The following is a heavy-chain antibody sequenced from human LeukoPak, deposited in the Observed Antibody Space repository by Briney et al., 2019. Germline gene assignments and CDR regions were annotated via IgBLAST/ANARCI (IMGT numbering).Heavy chain of an antibody. D-gene: IGHD6-13*01. V-gene: IGHV1-2*02. J-gene: IGHJ4*02. CDR1: GYTFTGYY. CDR3: AREWSSSSPDDY. Sequence: ASVKVSCKASGYTFTGYYMHWVRQAPGQGLEWMGWINPNSGGTNYAQKFQGRVTMTRDTSISTAYMELSRLRSDDTAVYYCAREWSSSSPDDYWGQGTLVTVSS. CDR2: INPNSGGT.